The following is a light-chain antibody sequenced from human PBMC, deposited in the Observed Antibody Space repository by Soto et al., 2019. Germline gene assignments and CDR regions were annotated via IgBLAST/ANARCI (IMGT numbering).Light chain of an antibody. V-gene: IGKV1-5*03. J-gene: IGKJ1*01. CDR3: QQYYTYST. CDR1: QSITTW. CDR2: KAS. Sequence: DIQMTQSPSTLSASVGDRVTITCRASQSITTWLAWYQQKPGKVPRLLIYKASTLESGVPSRFSGSGSGTEFTLTFSSLQPDDFATYYCQQYYTYSTFGQGTKVEV.